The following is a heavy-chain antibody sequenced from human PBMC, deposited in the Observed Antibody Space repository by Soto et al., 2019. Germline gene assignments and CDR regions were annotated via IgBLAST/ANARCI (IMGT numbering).Heavy chain of an antibody. CDR3: ARDGGYDESGYLDY. D-gene: IGHD2-2*03. CDR1: AGSISSGTYY. Sequence: QLQLQESGPRLVKPSETLSLTCTVSAGSISSGTYYWGWIRQPPGKGLQWIGSIYYSGNTYYSPSLKRRVTISVDTSKKQFSLMLSSVTAADTAVYYCARDGGYDESGYLDYWGQGTLVTVSS. V-gene: IGHV4-39*02. J-gene: IGHJ4*02. CDR2: IYYSGNT.